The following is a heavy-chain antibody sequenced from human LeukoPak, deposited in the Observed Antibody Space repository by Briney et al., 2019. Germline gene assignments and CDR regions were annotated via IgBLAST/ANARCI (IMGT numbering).Heavy chain of an antibody. V-gene: IGHV4-61*02. CDR3: ARSVGYCSGGSCYSGNWFDP. J-gene: IGHJ5*02. Sequence: SETLSLTCTVSGGSISSGSYYWSWIRQPAGKGLEWIGRIYTSGSTNYNPSLKSRVTISVDTSKNQFSLKLSSVTAADTAVYYCARSVGYCSGGSCYSGNWFDPWGQGTLVTVSS. D-gene: IGHD2-15*01. CDR2: IYTSGST. CDR1: GGSISSGSYY.